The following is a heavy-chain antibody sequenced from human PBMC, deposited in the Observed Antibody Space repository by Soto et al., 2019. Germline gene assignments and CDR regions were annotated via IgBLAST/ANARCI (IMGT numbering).Heavy chain of an antibody. D-gene: IGHD2-21*02. V-gene: IGHV3-23*01. Sequence: GALRLSCAASGFTVNRYAMNWVRQAAGKGLEWVSGISGSGATTYYADSVKGRFTISRDNSKNTLYLQMNSLGAGDTAVYYCAKDPEVVVTAPDYWGQGTLVTVSS. CDR2: ISGSGATT. J-gene: IGHJ4*02. CDR1: GFTVNRYA. CDR3: AKDPEVVVTAPDY.